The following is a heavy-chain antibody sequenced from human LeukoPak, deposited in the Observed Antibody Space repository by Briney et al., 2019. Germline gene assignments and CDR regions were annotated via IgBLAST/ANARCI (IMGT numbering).Heavy chain of an antibody. D-gene: IGHD2-2*01. CDR1: GGSISSGSYY. CDR2: IYTSGST. J-gene: IGHJ6*03. CDR3: ARDPWRYCSSTSCYADYYYYMDV. Sequence: SQTLSLTCTVSGGSISSGSYYWSWIRQPAGKGLEWIGRIYTSGSTNYNPSLKSRVTISVDTSKNQFSLKLSSVTAADTAVYYCARDPWRYCSSTSCYADYYYYMDVWGKGTTVTVSS. V-gene: IGHV4-61*02.